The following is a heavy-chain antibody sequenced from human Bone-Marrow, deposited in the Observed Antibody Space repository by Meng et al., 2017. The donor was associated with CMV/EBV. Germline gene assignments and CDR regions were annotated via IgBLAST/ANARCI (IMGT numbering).Heavy chain of an antibody. CDR1: GDDVSTDSAA. D-gene: IGHD6-13*01. CDR2: TYYRSKWNY. Sequence: SCAISGDDVSTDSAAWNWIRQSPSRGLEWLGRTYYRSKWNYDYPVSLKSRITIKPDTSKNQFSLQLNSVTPEDTAVYYCARSALTYGSNWEGGYNWFDPWGQGTLVTVSS. V-gene: IGHV6-1*01. J-gene: IGHJ5*02. CDR3: ARSALTYGSNWEGGYNWFDP.